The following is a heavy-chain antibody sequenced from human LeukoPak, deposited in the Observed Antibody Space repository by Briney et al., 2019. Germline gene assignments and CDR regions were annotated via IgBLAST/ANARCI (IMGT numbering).Heavy chain of an antibody. CDR3: AAHGPTHAFGI. D-gene: IGHD4-17*01. J-gene: IGHJ3*02. CDR2: ISYDGSNK. CDR1: GFTFSSYA. V-gene: IGHV3-30-3*01. Sequence: PGRSLRLSCAASGFTFSSYAMHWVRQAPGKGLEWVAVISYDGSNKYYADSVKGRFTISRDNSKNTLYLQMNSLRAEDTAVYYCAAHGPTHAFGIWGQGTMVTVSS.